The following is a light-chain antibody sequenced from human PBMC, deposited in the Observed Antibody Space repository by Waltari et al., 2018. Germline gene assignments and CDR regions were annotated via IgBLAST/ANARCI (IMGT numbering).Light chain of an antibody. CDR2: GAS. V-gene: IGKV3-20*01. Sequence: LSCRASQSIGTFLAWYQQKPGQPPRLLIYGASIRAAGIPDRVSGSGSGTDFSLTISRLEPEDFAVYYCQHYVRLPVTFGQGTKVQIK. CDR1: QSIGTF. J-gene: IGKJ1*01. CDR3: QHYVRLPVT.